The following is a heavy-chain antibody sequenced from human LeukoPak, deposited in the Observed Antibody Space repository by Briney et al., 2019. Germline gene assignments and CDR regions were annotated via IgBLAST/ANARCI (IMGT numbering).Heavy chain of an antibody. D-gene: IGHD3-10*01. V-gene: IGHV3-23*01. J-gene: IGHJ3*02. CDR3: ARRSGQSATFDI. Sequence: PGGSLRLSCAASGFTFSSYGMHWVRQAPGKGLEWVSAITNSGGSTYYADSVKGRFTISRDNSENTLYLQMSSLRAEDTALYYCARRSGQSATFDIWGQGTVVTVSS. CDR1: GFTFSSYG. CDR2: ITNSGGST.